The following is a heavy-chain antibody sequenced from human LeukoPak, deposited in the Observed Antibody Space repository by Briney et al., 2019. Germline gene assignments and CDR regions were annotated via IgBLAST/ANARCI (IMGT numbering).Heavy chain of an antibody. CDR3: AKDRDYDFWSGYSESGRFDY. CDR2: ISGSGGST. CDR1: GFTFSSYA. J-gene: IGHJ4*02. D-gene: IGHD3-3*01. V-gene: IGHV3-23*01. Sequence: AGGSLRLSCAASGFTFSSYAMSRVRQAPGKGLEWVSAISGSGGSTYYADSVKGRFTISRDNSKNTLYLQMNSLRAEDTAVYYCAKDRDYDFWSGYSESGRFDYWGQGTLVTVSS.